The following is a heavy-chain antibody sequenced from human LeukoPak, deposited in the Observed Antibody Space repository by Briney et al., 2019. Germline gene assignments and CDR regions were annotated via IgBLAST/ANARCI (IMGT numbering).Heavy chain of an antibody. CDR1: GYTFIGYY. CDR3: ARGYCSSTSCYDFPF. D-gene: IGHD2-2*01. CDR2: INPNSGGT. Sequence: ASVKVSCKASGYTFIGYYMHWVRQAPGQGLEWMGWINPNSGGTNYAQKFQGRVTMTRDTSISTAYMELSRLRSDDTAVYYCARGYCSSTSCYDFPFWGQGTLVTVSS. J-gene: IGHJ4*02. V-gene: IGHV1-2*02.